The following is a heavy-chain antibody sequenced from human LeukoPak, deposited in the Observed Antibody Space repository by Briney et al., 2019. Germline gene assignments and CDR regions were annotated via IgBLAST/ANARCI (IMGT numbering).Heavy chain of an antibody. V-gene: IGHV3-74*01. CDR2: INPDGSDI. J-gene: IGHJ4*02. CDR3: AYQLLPN. CDR1: GYTFSDYW. D-gene: IGHD2-2*01. Sequence: PGGSLRLSCAASGYTFSDYWMHWVRQTPGGGLVWVARINPDGSDILYADSVKGRFSIARDNAKNMLYLQLNSLRAEDTAVYDRAYQLLPNWGQGTLVTVSS.